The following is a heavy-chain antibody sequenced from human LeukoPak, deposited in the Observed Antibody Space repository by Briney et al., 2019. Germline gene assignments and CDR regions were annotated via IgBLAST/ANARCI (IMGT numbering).Heavy chain of an antibody. D-gene: IGHD2-2*01. J-gene: IGHJ4*02. Sequence: PGGSLRLSCAASGFTFSSYAMSWVRQAPGKGLEWVSAISGSGGSTYYADSVKGRFTLSRDNSKNTLYLQMNSLRAEDTAVYYCAKGLNRPAATSDYFDYWGQGTLVTVSS. CDR1: GFTFSSYA. CDR2: ISGSGGST. CDR3: AKGLNRPAATSDYFDY. V-gene: IGHV3-23*01.